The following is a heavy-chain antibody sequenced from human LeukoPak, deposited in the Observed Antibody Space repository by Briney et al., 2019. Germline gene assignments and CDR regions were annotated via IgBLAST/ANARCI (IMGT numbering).Heavy chain of an antibody. CDR2: ISSSSTI. CDR1: GFTFSSYS. Sequence: GGSLRLSCAASGFTFSSYSMNWVRQAPGKGLEWVSYISSSSTIYYADSVKGRSTISRDNAKNSLYLQMNSLGAEDTAVYYCARAGGLTYTFDYWGQGTLVTVSS. V-gene: IGHV3-48*01. D-gene: IGHD2-15*01. CDR3: ARAGGLTYTFDY. J-gene: IGHJ4*02.